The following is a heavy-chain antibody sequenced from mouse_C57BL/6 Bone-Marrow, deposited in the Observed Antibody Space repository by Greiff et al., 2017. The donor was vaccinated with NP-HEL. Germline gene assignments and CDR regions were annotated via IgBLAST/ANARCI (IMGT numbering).Heavy chain of an antibody. D-gene: IGHD1-1*01. Sequence: EVQLQQSGAELVRPGASVKLSCTASGFNIKDYYMHWVKQRPEQGLEWIGRIDPADGDTEYAPKFQGKATMTADTSSNTAYLQLSSLTSEDTAVYYCTTWDYGSRYYFDYWGQGTTLTVSS. V-gene: IGHV14-1*01. J-gene: IGHJ2*01. CDR2: IDPADGDT. CDR1: GFNIKDYY. CDR3: TTWDYGSRYYFDY.